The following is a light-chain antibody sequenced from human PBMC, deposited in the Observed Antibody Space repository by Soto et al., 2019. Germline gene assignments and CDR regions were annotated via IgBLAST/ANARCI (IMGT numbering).Light chain of an antibody. CDR1: QNIYSN. CDR2: RAS. CDR3: LQYGTSPPLT. V-gene: IGKV3-15*01. J-gene: IGKJ4*01. Sequence: IVMTQSPATLSVSPGERATLSCRASQNIYSNVAWYQQRPGQAPRLLIYRASTRATGIPARFSGSGSGTEFTLTISSLQSEDFTVYSCLQYGTSPPLTFGGGTKVDIK.